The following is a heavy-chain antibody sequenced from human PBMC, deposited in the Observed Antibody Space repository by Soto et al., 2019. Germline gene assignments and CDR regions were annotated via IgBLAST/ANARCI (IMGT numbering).Heavy chain of an antibody. CDR3: ARDGSFGWCGYFDY. J-gene: IGHJ4*02. CDR1: GFTFSSYP. D-gene: IGHD2-15*01. V-gene: IGHV3-30-3*01. CDR2: ISYDGSNK. Sequence: QVQLVESGGGVVQPGRSLRLSCAASGFTFSSYPMHWVRQAPGKGLEWVAVISYDGSNKYYADSVKGRFTFSRDNSNKSLFLQMNSLRADDTGVYNCARDGSFGWCGYFDYWGQDTLVTVSS.